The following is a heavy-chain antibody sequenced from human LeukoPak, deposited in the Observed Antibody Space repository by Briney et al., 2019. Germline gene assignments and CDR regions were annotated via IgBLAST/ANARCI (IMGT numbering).Heavy chain of an antibody. D-gene: IGHD3-22*01. V-gene: IGHV1-8*01. CDR1: GYTFTSYD. CDR3: ARDRPNVDSSGYYSRHDAFDI. J-gene: IGHJ3*02. Sequence: ASVTVSCKASGYTFTSYDINWVRQATGQGLEWMGWMNPNSGNTGYAQKFQGRVTITRNTSISTAYMELSSLRSEDTAVYYCARDRPNVDSSGYYSRHDAFDIWGQGTMVTVSS. CDR2: MNPNSGNT.